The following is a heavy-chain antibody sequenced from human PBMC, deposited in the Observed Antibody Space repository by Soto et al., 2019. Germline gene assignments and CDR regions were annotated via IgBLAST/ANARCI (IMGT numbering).Heavy chain of an antibody. CDR1: GYTFSSYG. CDR3: ARRLAAAEDWFDP. Sequence: GASVKVSCKASGYTFSSYGVSWVRQAPGQGLEWMGWMNPNSGNTGYAQKFQGRVTMTRNTSISTAYMELSSLRSEDTAVYYCARRLAAAEDWFDPWGQGTLVTVSS. CDR2: MNPNSGNT. D-gene: IGHD6-13*01. V-gene: IGHV1-8*02. J-gene: IGHJ5*02.